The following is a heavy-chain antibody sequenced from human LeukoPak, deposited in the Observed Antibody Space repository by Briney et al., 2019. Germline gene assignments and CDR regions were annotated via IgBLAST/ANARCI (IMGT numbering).Heavy chain of an antibody. V-gene: IGHV3-7*01. CDR1: GFTFSSNW. Sequence: GGSLRLSCAASGFTFSSNWMSWVRQAPGKGLEWVANIKQDGSEKYYVDSVKGRFTISRDNAKNSLYLQMNSLRAEDTAVYYCARSGGGIYWGQGTLVTVSS. CDR2: IKQDGSEK. CDR3: ARSGGGIY. D-gene: IGHD1-1*01. J-gene: IGHJ4*02.